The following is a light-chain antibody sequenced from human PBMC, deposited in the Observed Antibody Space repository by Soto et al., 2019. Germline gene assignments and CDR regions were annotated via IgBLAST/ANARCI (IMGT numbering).Light chain of an antibody. Sequence: EIVLTQSPATLSLTPGERATLSCRASQSVSSNLVWYQQKPGQGPRLLIYDAFNRATGIPARFSGSGSGTDFTLTISSLEPEDFAVCYCQQSSNWPLTFGGGTKVDIK. CDR1: QSVSSN. CDR2: DAF. CDR3: QQSSNWPLT. V-gene: IGKV3-11*01. J-gene: IGKJ4*01.